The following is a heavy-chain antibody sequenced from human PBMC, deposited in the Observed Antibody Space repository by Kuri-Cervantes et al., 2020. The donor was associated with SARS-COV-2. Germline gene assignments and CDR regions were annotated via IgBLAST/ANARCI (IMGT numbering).Heavy chain of an antibody. CDR2: INHSGSA. CDR1: GGSFSGYY. V-gene: IGHV4-34*01. D-gene: IGHD2-2*01. CDR3: ARGREGAVPATILGLGFFLYFSMDV. J-gene: IGHJ6*03. Sequence: SQTLSLTCAVFGGSFSGYYWSWIRQSPGKGLEWIGKINHSGSANYNPSLSSRVTISIDTSKNQFSLKLRSVTAADTAMYYCARGREGAVPATILGLGFFLYFSMDVWGKGTSVT.